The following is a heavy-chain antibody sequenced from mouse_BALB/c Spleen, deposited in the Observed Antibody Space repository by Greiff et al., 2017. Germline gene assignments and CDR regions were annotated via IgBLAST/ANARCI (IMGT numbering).Heavy chain of an antibody. CDR2: ISNGGGST. CDR1: GFTFSSYT. V-gene: IGHV5-12-2*01. D-gene: IGHD2-1*01. CDR3: ARHKNGNYVDY. J-gene: IGHJ2*01. Sequence: EVQGVESGGGLVQPGGSLKLSCAASGFTFSSYTMSWVRQTPEKRLEWVAYISNGGGSTYYPDTVKGRFTISRDNAKNTLYLQMSSLKSEDTAMYYCARHKNGNYVDYWGQGTTLTVSS.